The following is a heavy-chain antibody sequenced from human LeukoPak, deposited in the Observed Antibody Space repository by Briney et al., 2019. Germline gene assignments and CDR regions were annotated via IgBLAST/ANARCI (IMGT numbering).Heavy chain of an antibody. CDR2: IYYSGST. J-gene: IGHJ4*02. CDR3: AGHYYDSSGIDY. V-gene: IGHV4-39*07. Sequence: PSETLSLTCTVSGGSISSSSYYWGWIRQPPGKGLEWIGSIYYSGSTYYNPSLKSRVTISVDTSKNQFSLKLSSVTAADTAVYYCAGHYYDSSGIDYWGQGTLVTVSS. CDR1: GGSISSSSYY. D-gene: IGHD3-22*01.